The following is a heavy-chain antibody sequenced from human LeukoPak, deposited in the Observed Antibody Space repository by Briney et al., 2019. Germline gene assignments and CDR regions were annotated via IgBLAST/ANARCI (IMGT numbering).Heavy chain of an antibody. CDR3: ARVLSGSWDWFDP. V-gene: IGHV3-74*01. CDR1: GFTFSSYG. D-gene: IGHD3-22*01. Sequence: GGSLRLSCAASGFTFSSYGIHWVRQAPGKGLEWVSRINPDGSTTTHADSVKGRFTISRDNAKNTLYLQMNSLRAEDTAMYYCARVLSGSWDWFDPWGQGTLVTVSS. CDR2: INPDGSTT. J-gene: IGHJ5*02.